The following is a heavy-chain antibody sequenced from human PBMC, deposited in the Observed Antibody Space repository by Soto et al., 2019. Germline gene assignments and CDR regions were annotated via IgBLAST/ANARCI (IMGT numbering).Heavy chain of an antibody. CDR3: ASPYCGGDCYFLRPDAFDI. CDR2: IIPIFGTA. Sequence: QVQLVQSGAEVKKPGSSVKVSCKASGGTFSSYAISWVRQAPGQGLEWMGGIIPIFGTANYAQKFQGRVTITADESTSTAYVELGIMRSEDKAVYYCASPYCGGDCYFLRPDAFDIWGQGTMVTVSS. V-gene: IGHV1-69*01. CDR1: GGTFSSYA. J-gene: IGHJ3*02. D-gene: IGHD2-21*02.